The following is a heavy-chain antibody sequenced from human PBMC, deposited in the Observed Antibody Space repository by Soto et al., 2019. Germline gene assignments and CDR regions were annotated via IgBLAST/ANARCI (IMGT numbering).Heavy chain of an antibody. D-gene: IGHD3-3*01. CDR2: IKSKADGGTT. Sequence: GGSLRLSCAASGFIFSNAWMSWVRQAPGKGLEWVGRIKSKADGGTTNYAAPVKGRFNISRDGSKNTLYLQMNGLKTEYTAVHYCTTGWSSKDYWGQGTLVTVSS. CDR3: TTGWSSKDY. CDR1: GFIFSNAW. V-gene: IGHV3-15*01. J-gene: IGHJ4*02.